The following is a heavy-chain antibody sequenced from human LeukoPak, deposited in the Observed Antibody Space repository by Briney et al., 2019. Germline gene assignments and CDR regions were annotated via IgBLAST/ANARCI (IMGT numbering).Heavy chain of an antibody. V-gene: IGHV1-2*04. CDR3: ARDNGSGNYYIPGYYGMDV. Sequence: ASVKVSCKASGYTFTGYYMHWVRQAPGQGLEWMGWIKPNSGGTNYAQKLQGWVTMTRDTSISTAYMELSRLRSDDTAVYYCARDNGSGNYYIPGYYGMDVWGQGTTVTVSS. J-gene: IGHJ6*02. CDR1: GYTFTGYY. D-gene: IGHD3-10*01. CDR2: IKPNSGGT.